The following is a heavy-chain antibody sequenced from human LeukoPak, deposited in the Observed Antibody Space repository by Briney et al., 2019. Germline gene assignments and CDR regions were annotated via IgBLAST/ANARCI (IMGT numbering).Heavy chain of an antibody. Sequence: MSSETLSLTCTVSGGSISSYYWSWIRQPPGKGLEWIGYIYYSGSTNYSPSLKSRVTISVDTSKNQFSLKLSSVTAADTAVYYCASNSGSSVAGYYYYGMDVWGQGTTVTVSS. J-gene: IGHJ6*02. D-gene: IGHD6-19*01. CDR1: GGSISSYY. CDR2: IYYSGST. CDR3: ASNSGSSVAGYYYYGMDV. V-gene: IGHV4-59*01.